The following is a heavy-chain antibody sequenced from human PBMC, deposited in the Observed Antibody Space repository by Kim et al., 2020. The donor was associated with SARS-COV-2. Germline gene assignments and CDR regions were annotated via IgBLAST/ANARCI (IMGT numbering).Heavy chain of an antibody. CDR3: ARDKGGVPAASVHFDN. Sequence: GGSLRLSCAASGFTFSSFAKHWVRQAPGKGLEWVAAISFDGGKKHYADFVRGRFTISSDESKSTLYLQMDSLTPEDTAVYYCARDKGGVPAASVHFDNWG. CDR2: ISFDGGKK. J-gene: IGHJ4*01. CDR1: GFTFSSFA. V-gene: IGHV3-30*04. D-gene: IGHD2-2*01.